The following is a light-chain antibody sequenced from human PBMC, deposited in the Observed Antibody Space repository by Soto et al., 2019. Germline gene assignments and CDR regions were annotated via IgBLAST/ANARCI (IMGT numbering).Light chain of an antibody. CDR3: QQYGSSQWT. J-gene: IGKJ1*01. CDR1: QSISTY. CDR2: GAS. V-gene: IGKV3-20*01. Sequence: MVLTDSPVTLYLSPGERATLSCRASQSISTYLAWYQQKPGQAPRLLIYGASSRATGIPDRFSGSGSGTDFTLTISRLEPEDFAVYYCQQYGSSQWTFGQGTKVDI.